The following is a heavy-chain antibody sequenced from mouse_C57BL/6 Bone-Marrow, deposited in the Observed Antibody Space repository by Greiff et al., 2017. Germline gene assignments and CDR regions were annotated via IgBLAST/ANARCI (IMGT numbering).Heavy chain of an antibody. V-gene: IGHV1-54*01. D-gene: IGHD1-1*01. CDR1: GYAFTNYL. J-gene: IGHJ4*01. Sequence: QVQLQQSGAELVRPGTSVKVSCTASGYAFTNYLIEWVKQRPGQGLEWIGVINPGSGGTNYNEKFKGKATLTADKSSSTAYMKLSGLTSEDSAVYFCAIYGSSHYYAMDCWGQGTSVTVSS. CDR2: INPGSGGT. CDR3: AIYGSSHYYAMDC.